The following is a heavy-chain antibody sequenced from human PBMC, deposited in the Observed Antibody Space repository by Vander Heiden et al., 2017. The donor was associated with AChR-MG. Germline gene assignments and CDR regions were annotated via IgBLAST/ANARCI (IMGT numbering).Heavy chain of an antibody. CDR2: LVGSGATI. Sequence: EVQPLESGRVLVQPGGSLRVSFADPGLTFTGWVRQTPGKGLEWVASLVGSGATIYYADSVKGRFTISRDNANNALLLQMNDVRVDDMAIYYCTRVGRAQYHTGWFASWGQGTLVSVST. V-gene: IGHV3-23*01. J-gene: IGHJ5*01. D-gene: IGHD2-2*01. CDR1: GLTFTG. CDR3: TRVGRAQYHTGWFAS.